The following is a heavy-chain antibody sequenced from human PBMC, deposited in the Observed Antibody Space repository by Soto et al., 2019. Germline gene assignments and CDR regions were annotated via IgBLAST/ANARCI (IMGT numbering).Heavy chain of an antibody. CDR2: IYWDDDK. V-gene: IGHV2-5*02. CDR3: AHRQRTVYFDY. Sequence: QITLKESGPPLVKPTQTLTLTCTFSGFSLSTSGVGVGWIRQPPGKALEGLALIYWDDDKRHSPSLKSRLTSPEDTSKNQVVLTMTNMDPVDTATYYCAHRQRTVYFDYWGQGTLVTVSS. J-gene: IGHJ4*02. D-gene: IGHD4-17*01. CDR1: GFSLSTSGVG.